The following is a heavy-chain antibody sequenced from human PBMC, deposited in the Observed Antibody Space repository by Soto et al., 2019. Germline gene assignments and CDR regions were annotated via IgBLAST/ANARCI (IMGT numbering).Heavy chain of an antibody. D-gene: IGHD1-26*01. V-gene: IGHV4-39*01. CDR2: IYYSGYT. Sequence: SETLSLSCTVSGGSISSRSYYWGWIRQPPGNGLEWFGSIYYSGYTYYNPSLKSRVTISVDTSKNQFSLKLSSVTAADTVVYYCARGLITGSQYSGGWYYFDSWGQGTQVTVS. J-gene: IGHJ4*02. CDR3: ARGLITGSQYSGGWYYFDS. CDR1: GGSISSRSYY.